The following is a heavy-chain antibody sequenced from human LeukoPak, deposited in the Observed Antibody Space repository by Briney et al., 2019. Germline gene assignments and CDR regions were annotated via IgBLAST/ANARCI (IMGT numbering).Heavy chain of an antibody. CDR1: GGSITSSRDY. CDR3: ARDSPLHDYGDDGLDY. V-gene: IGHV4-39*02. Sequence: PSETLSPTSTVSGGSITSSRDYWGWIRQPPVRGLEWFGRIYYSGSTYYNSSLKSRVTISVDTSKNQFSLKLSSVTAADTAVYYCARDSPLHDYGDDGLDYWGQGTLVTVSS. D-gene: IGHD4-17*01. J-gene: IGHJ4*02. CDR2: IYYSGST.